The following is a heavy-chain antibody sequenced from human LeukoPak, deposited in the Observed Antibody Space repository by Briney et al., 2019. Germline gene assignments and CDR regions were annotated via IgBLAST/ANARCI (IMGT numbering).Heavy chain of an antibody. V-gene: IGHV3-30*02. CDR1: GLTFSGYW. Sequence: GGSLRLSCAASGLTFSGYWMTWVRQAPGKGLEWVAFIRYDESTKFYADSVKGRFTISRDNSKTTLYLQMNSLRAEDTAVYYCAKDLPAAYFDYWGQGTLVTVSS. J-gene: IGHJ4*02. CDR3: AKDLPAAYFDY. D-gene: IGHD2-2*01. CDR2: IRYDESTK.